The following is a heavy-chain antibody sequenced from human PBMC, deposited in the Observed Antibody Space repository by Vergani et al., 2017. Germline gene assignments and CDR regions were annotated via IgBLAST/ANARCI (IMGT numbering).Heavy chain of an antibody. Sequence: QVQLQESGPGLVKPSQTLSLTCTVSGGSISSGGYYWSWIRQPPGKGLEWIGSIYYSGSTYYNPSLKSRVTISVDTSKNQFSLKLSSVPASDTAVYYCAREEGQWLGWGNWFDPWGQGTLVTVSS. CDR1: GGSISSGGYY. CDR3: AREEGQWLGWGNWFDP. D-gene: IGHD6-19*01. J-gene: IGHJ5*02. V-gene: IGHV4-39*02. CDR2: IYYSGST.